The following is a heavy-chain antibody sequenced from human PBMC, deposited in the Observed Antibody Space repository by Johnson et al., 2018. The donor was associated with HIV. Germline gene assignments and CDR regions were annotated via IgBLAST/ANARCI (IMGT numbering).Heavy chain of an antibody. V-gene: IGHV3-11*01. J-gene: IGHJ3*02. Sequence: QVQLVESGGGLVKPGGSLRLSCAASGFIFSDYYLTWIRQAPGKGLEWVSYISSGGSTIYYADSVKGRFTISRDNAKNSVDLQMNSLRAEDTAVYYCARALADGWFSYDVFDIWGQGTMVTVSS. D-gene: IGHD3-10*01. CDR3: ARALADGWFSYDVFDI. CDR1: GFIFSDYY. CDR2: ISSGGSTI.